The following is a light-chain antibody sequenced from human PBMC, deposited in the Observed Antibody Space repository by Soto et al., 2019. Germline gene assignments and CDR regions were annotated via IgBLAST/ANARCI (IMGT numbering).Light chain of an antibody. J-gene: IGKJ2*01. CDR2: GAS. V-gene: IGKV3-15*01. Sequence: EIVMTQSPATLSVSPGERATLSCRASQSVTSNLAWYQQKPGQAPRLLIYGASTRATGIPARFSGSGSGTEFTLTISSLQSEDFAVYYCQQYIHWPPAYTFGQGTKLEIK. CDR3: QQYIHWPPAYT. CDR1: QSVTSN.